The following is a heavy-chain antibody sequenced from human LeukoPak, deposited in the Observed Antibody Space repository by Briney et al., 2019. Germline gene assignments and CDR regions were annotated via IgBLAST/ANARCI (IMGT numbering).Heavy chain of an antibody. CDR2: IKQDGSEK. CDR3: ARDHVIASAGNDY. V-gene: IGHV3-7*01. J-gene: IGHJ4*02. Sequence: GGSLRLACAASGFTFSDNWMTWVRQTPAKGLEWVANIKQDGSEKYYMDSVRGRFTISRDNAKNSLYLQMNSLRAEDTALYYCARDHVIASAGNDYWGQGTLVTVSS. CDR1: GFTFSDNW. D-gene: IGHD6-13*01.